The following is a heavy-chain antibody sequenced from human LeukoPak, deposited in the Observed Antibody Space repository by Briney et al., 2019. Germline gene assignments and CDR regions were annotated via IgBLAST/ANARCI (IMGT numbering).Heavy chain of an antibody. CDR3: AKRGEAQTSFYYSMDV. CDR2: ISGSYGST. J-gene: IGHJ6*02. CDR1: GFTFKNYA. Sequence: PGGSLRLSCAASGFTFKNYAMNWVRQAPGKGLEWVSAISGSYGSTFYADSVKGRFTISRDNSKNTLYLQMNSLRVEDTAVYYCAKRGEAQTSFYYSMDVWGQGTTVAVSS. V-gene: IGHV3-23*01. D-gene: IGHD7-27*01.